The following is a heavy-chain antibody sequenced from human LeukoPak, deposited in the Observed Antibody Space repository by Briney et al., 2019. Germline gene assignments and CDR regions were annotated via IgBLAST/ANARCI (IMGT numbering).Heavy chain of an antibody. Sequence: ASVKVSCKASGYTFTSYGISWVRQAPGQGLEWMGWISAYNGNTNYAQKLQGRVTMTTDTSTSTAYMELRSLRSDDTAVYYCAVTLGRITGTTFSDYWGQGTLVTVSS. J-gene: IGHJ4*02. CDR2: ISAYNGNT. CDR1: GYTFTSYG. V-gene: IGHV1-18*01. D-gene: IGHD1-7*01. CDR3: AVTLGRITGTTFSDY.